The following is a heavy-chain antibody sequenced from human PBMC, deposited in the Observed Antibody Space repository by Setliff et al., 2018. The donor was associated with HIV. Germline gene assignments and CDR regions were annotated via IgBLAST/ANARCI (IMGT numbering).Heavy chain of an antibody. CDR3: ARDRVPKRGYTYREPDFDS. J-gene: IGHJ4*02. CDR1: GYTFSSHT. Sequence: ASVKVSCKASGYTFSSHTIHWVRQAPGQGLEWMGWINTGNGNTKYSQKFQDRVTITRDTSANTGYMEVNSLRLEDTAVYYCARDRVPKRGYTYREPDFDSWGQGTLVTVSS. D-gene: IGHD3-16*02. CDR2: INTGNGNT. V-gene: IGHV1-3*04.